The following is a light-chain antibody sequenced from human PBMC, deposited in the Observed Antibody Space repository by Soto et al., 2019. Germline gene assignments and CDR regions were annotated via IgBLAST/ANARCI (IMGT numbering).Light chain of an antibody. CDR2: VAS. CDR3: QQYNDWPRT. J-gene: IGKJ1*01. Sequence: EIVMTQSPATLSVSPGERATLSCRASQSVSSNVAWYQQKPGQAPRLLIYVASTRATGIPERFSGSGSGTEFPLTISSLQSEDFAVYYCQQYNDWPRTFGQGTKVEIK. CDR1: QSVSSN. V-gene: IGKV3-15*01.